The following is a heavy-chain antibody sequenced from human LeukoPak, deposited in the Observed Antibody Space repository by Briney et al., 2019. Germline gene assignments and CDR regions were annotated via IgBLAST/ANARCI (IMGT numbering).Heavy chain of an antibody. V-gene: IGHV3-74*01. CDR1: GFTFSSYW. CDR3: ARDKYGGNSNAFDI. CDR2: INSDGSTT. Sequence: PGGSLRLSCAASGFTFSSYWMHWVRQAPGKGQVWVSRINSDGSTTHYADSVKGRFTISRDNAKNTLYLQMNSLRAEDTAMYYCARDKYGGNSNAFDIWGQGTMVTVSS. D-gene: IGHD4-23*01. J-gene: IGHJ3*02.